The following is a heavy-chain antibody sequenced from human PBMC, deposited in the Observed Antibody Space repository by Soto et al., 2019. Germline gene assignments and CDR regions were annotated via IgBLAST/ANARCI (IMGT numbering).Heavy chain of an antibody. J-gene: IGHJ4*02. D-gene: IGHD3-22*01. CDR2: IIPIFGTA. V-gene: IGHV1-69*13. CDR3: ARVSDYYDSSGYYPNFDY. Sequence: SVKVSCKASGGTFSSYAISWVRQAPGQGLEWMGGIIPIFGTANYAQKFQGRVTITADESTSTAYMELSSLRSEDTAVYYCARVSDYYDSSGYYPNFDYWGQGTLVTVSS. CDR1: GGTFSSYA.